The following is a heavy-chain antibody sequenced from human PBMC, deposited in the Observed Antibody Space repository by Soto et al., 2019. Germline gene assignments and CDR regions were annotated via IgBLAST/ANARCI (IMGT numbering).Heavy chain of an antibody. V-gene: IGHV3-74*01. D-gene: IGHD6-13*01. CDR3: ARDFGSRWYDVLYYYGMDV. J-gene: IGHJ6*02. Sequence: EVQLVESGGGLVQPGGSLRLSCAASGFTFSSYWMHWVRQAPGKGLVWVSRINSDGSSTSYADSVKGRFTISRDNAKNTLYLQMSSLRAEDTAVYYCARDFGSRWYDVLYYYGMDVWGQGTTVTVSS. CDR2: INSDGSST. CDR1: GFTFSSYW.